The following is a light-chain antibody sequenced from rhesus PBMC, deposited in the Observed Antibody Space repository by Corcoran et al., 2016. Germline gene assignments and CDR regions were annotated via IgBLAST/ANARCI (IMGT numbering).Light chain of an antibody. CDR1: QGISSS. Sequence: DIQMSQSPSSLSASVGDRVTITCRASQGISSSLNWYQQKPGKAPKLRIYYVNSLASGVPSRFSGSGYGTDCTLTISSLQPEDFATYYCQQGNSNPLTFGGGTKVEIK. V-gene: IGKV1-32*02. CDR2: YVN. CDR3: QQGNSNPLT. J-gene: IGKJ4*01.